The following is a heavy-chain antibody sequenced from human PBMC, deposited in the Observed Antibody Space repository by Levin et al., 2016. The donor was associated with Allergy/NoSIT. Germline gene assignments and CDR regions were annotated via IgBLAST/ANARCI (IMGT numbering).Heavy chain of an antibody. CDR3: ARLGSSWYWFDP. CDR2: IYYSGST. D-gene: IGHD6-13*01. Sequence: GSLRLSCTVSGGSIGSTSYYWGWIRQPPGKGLEWIGSIYYSGSTYYNPSLKSRISMSVDTSKNQFSLNLISVSAADTAVYYCARLGSSWYWFDPWGQGTLVTV. V-gene: IGHV4-39*01. CDR1: GGSIGSTSYY. J-gene: IGHJ5*02.